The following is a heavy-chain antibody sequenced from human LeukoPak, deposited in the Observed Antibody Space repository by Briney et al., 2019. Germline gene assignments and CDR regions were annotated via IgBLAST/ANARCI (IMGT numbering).Heavy chain of an antibody. CDR1: GFTFSSYG. CDR2: IWYDESNK. Sequence: GGSLRLSCAASGFTFSSYGMHWVRQAPGKGLEWVAVIWYDESNKYYADSVKGRFTISRDNSKNTLYLQMNSLRAEDTAVYYCARDSYGYLYFDYWGQGTLVTVPS. V-gene: IGHV3-33*01. CDR3: ARDSYGYLYFDY. D-gene: IGHD5-18*01. J-gene: IGHJ4*02.